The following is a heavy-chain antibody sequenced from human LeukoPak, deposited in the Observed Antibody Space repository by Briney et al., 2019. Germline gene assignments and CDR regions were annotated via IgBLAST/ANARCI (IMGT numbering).Heavy chain of an antibody. J-gene: IGHJ6*03. CDR1: GGSMSSSSYY. V-gene: IGHV4-39*07. D-gene: IGHD3-22*01. CDR2: IYYSGNT. CDR3: ARSSEGRYYYDSSGYSYYYYYMDV. Sequence: SETLSLTCTVSGGSMSSSSYYWGWIRQPPGKGLEWIGSIYYSGNTYYNPSLKSRVTISVDTSKNQFSLKLNSVTAADTAVYYCARSSEGRYYYDSSGYSYYYYYMDVWGKGTTVTISS.